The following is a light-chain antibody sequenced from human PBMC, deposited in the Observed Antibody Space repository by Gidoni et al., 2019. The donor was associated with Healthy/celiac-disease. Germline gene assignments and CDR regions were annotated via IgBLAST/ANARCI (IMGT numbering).Light chain of an antibody. Sequence: QSALTQPASASGSPGQSITIYCTGTSSDVGGYNYVSWYQQHPGKAPKLMIYDVSNRPSGVSNRFSGSKSGNTASLTISGLQAEDEADYYCSSYTSSSTRVFGTGTKVTVL. J-gene: IGLJ1*01. V-gene: IGLV2-14*03. CDR2: DVS. CDR3: SSYTSSSTRV. CDR1: SSDVGGYNY.